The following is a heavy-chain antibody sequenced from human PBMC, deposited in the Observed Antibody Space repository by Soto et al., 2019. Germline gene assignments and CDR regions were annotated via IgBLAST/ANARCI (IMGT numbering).Heavy chain of an antibody. V-gene: IGHV3-23*01. CDR3: AKGSKGFDY. J-gene: IGHJ4*02. D-gene: IGHD2-2*01. CDR1: GFTFSSYA. Sequence: EVQLLESGGGLVQPGGPLRLSCAASGFTFSSYAMTWVRQAPGKGLEWVSAITGGGDNTYYADSVKGRFTISRDNFKNTLYLQMDSLRDDDTAIYYCAKGSKGFDYWGQGTLVTVSS. CDR2: ITGGGDNT.